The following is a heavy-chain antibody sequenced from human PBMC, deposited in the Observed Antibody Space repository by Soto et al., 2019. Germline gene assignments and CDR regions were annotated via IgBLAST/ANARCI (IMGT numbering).Heavy chain of an antibody. CDR1: GGSFSGYY. Sequence: QVQLQQWGAGLLKPSETLSLTCAVYGGSFSGYYWSWIRQPPGKGLAWIGEINHSGSTNYNPSLKSRVTISVDTSKNQFSLKLSSVTAADTAVYYCAREALYGSGSPNWFDPWGQGTLVTVSS. CDR3: AREALYGSGSPNWFDP. CDR2: INHSGST. V-gene: IGHV4-34*01. J-gene: IGHJ5*02. D-gene: IGHD3-10*01.